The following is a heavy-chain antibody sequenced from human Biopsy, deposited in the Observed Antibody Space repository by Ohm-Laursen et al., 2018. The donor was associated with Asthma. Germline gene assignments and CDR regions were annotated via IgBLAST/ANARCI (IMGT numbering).Heavy chain of an antibody. V-gene: IGHV1-18*01. J-gene: IGHJ6*02. CDR1: GYTFSSAG. CDR3: ARAVDYSHYYGIDV. D-gene: IGHD3-10*01. Sequence: ATVKISCKASGYTFSSAGITWVRQAPGQGLEWMGWISVYNGNTKVAQKLQDRVTMITDTSTSTAYMELRSLRSDDTAVYFCARAVDYSHYYGIDVWGQGTTVTVS. CDR2: ISVYNGNT.